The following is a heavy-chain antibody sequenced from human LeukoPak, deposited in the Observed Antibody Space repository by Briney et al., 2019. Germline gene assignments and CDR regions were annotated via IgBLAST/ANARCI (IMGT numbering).Heavy chain of an antibody. V-gene: IGHV3-53*01. J-gene: IGHJ4*02. CDR3: AREGMVAATRLRGYYFDY. CDR2: IYSGGST. CDR1: GFTVSSNY. Sequence: GGSLRLSCAASGFTVSSNYMSWVRQAPGKGLGWVSVIYSGGSTYYADSVKGRFTISRDNSKNTLYLQMNSLRAEDTAVYYCAREGMVAATRLRGYYFDYWGQGTLVTVSS. D-gene: IGHD2-15*01.